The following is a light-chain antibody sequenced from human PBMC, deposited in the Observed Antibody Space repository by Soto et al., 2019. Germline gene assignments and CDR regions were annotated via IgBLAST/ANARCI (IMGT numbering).Light chain of an antibody. CDR2: DAS. V-gene: IGKV1-5*01. J-gene: IGKJ3*01. CDR1: QSISSW. Sequence: DIQMTQSPSTLSASVGDRVTITCRASQSISSWLAWYQQKPGKAPKLLIYDASSLESGVPSRFSESGYRTKFTLTISSLQPNDSATYYWQQDNSYWALGPGTTRDI. CDR3: QQDNSYWA.